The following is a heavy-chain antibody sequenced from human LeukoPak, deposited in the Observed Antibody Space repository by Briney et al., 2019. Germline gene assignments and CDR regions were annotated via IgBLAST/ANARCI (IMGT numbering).Heavy chain of an antibody. J-gene: IGHJ3*02. CDR2: IYHSGST. Sequence: SETLSLTCAVSGGSISSSNWWSWVRQPPGKGLEWIGEIYHSGSTNYNPSLKSRVTISVDKSKNQFSLKLSSVTAADTAVYYCARGLPVAGTFAFDIWGQGTMVTVSS. CDR1: GGSISSSNW. CDR3: ARGLPVAGTFAFDI. V-gene: IGHV4-4*02. D-gene: IGHD6-19*01.